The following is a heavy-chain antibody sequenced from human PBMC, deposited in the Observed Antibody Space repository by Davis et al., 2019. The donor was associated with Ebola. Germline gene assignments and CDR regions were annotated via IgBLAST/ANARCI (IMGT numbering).Heavy chain of an antibody. J-gene: IGHJ6*02. CDR2: ISAYNGNT. V-gene: IGHV1-18*01. D-gene: IGHD6-13*01. Sequence: AASVKVSCKASGYTFTSYGISWVRQAPGQGLEWMGLISAYNGNTNYAQKLQGRVTMTTDTSTSTAYMELRSLRSDDTAVYYCALATTAGSWPRKYYYYGMDVWGQGTTVTVSS. CDR1: GYTFTSYG. CDR3: ALATTAGSWPRKYYYYGMDV.